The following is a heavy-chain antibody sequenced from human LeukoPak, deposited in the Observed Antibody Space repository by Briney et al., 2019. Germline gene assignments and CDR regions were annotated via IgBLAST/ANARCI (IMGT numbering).Heavy chain of an antibody. CDR3: ARDRWYEWGARVYLDY. J-gene: IGHJ4*02. Sequence: PGGSLRLSCSASGFTFSTYSINWVRQAPGKGLEWVANIKQDGSEKYYVDSVKGRFTISRDNAKNSLYLQMNSLRAEDTAVYYCARDRWYEWGARVYLDYWGQGTLVTVSS. CDR1: GFTFSTYS. D-gene: IGHD6-13*01. V-gene: IGHV3-7*01. CDR2: IKQDGSEK.